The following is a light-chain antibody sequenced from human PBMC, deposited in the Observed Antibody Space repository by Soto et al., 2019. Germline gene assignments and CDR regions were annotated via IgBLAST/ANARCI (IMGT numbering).Light chain of an antibody. CDR1: QSVSSSY. CDR2: GAS. J-gene: IGKJ4*01. Sequence: EIVLTQSPGTLSLSPGERATLSCRASQSVSSSYLAWYQQKPGQAPRLLIYGASSRATGIPDRFSGSGSGTDFTLTISRLEPEDFAVYYCQQYGSSPRLTFGGGTQVDI. V-gene: IGKV3-20*01. CDR3: QQYGSSPRLT.